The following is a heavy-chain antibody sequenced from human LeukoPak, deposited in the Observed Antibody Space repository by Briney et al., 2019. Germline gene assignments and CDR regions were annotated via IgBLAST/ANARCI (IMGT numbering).Heavy chain of an antibody. Sequence: PSETLSLTCAVSGDYISSSSYYWGWIRQSPGTGLEWIGDIYHSGRTYYNPSLKSRVAISIDTSKNQFSLSLTSVTAADTAVYFCARVRETGTEGLAVDPWGQGTLVTVSS. D-gene: IGHD1-7*01. V-gene: IGHV4-39*01. J-gene: IGHJ5*02. CDR3: ARVRETGTEGLAVDP. CDR2: IYHSGRT. CDR1: GDYISSSSYY.